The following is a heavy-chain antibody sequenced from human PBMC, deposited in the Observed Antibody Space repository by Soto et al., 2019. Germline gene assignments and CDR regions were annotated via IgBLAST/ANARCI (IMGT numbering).Heavy chain of an antibody. J-gene: IGHJ4*02. CDR2: TRKKSNGYST. D-gene: IGHD5-12*01. Sequence: PGGSPRLSCAASGFTFSDHYMDWVRQAPGKGLEWVGRTRKKSNGYSTEYAASVKGRFTISRDDSQNSLFLQMNSLKTEDAAVYYCTKVGSGFNYDDWGQGTLVTVSS. CDR1: GFTFSDHY. V-gene: IGHV3-72*01. CDR3: TKVGSGFNYDD.